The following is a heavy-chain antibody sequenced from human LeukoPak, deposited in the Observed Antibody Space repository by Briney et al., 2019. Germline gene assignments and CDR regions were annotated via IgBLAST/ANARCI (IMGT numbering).Heavy chain of an antibody. CDR3: ATSYDYKVAPFDP. J-gene: IGHJ5*02. V-gene: IGHV4-4*09. CDR2: INTNGRT. D-gene: IGHD5-12*01. Sequence: SETLSLTCAVSGGSIRDYQWSWIRQPPGKGLEWIGHINTNGRTDYNPSLRSRLTFSVDTSRDRFSLKLSSVTAADTAMYYCATSYDYKVAPFDPWGQGTLVTVSS. CDR1: GGSIRDYQ.